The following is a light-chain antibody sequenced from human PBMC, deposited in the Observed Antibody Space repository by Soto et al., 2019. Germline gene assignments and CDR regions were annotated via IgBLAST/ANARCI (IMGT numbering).Light chain of an antibody. CDR2: GNT. V-gene: IGLV1-40*01. Sequence: QSALTQPPSVSGAPGQSVTISCTGSSSNIGTGYDVHWYQQIPGTAPKLLIYGNTNRPSGVPDRFSGSKSGTSASLAITGLQAEDEADYYCQSYDNSLGGHEVFGGGTKVTVL. CDR1: SSNIGTGYD. J-gene: IGLJ2*01. CDR3: QSYDNSLGGHEV.